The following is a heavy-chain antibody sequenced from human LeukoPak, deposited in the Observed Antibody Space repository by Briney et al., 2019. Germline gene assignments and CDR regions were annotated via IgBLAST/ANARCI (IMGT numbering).Heavy chain of an antibody. D-gene: IGHD4-17*01. CDR2: INGDGSGT. Sequence: GGSLRLSCAASGFTFSSYSMNWVRQAPGKGLVWFSHINGDGSGTNYADSVKGRFTISRDNAKNTLYLQMSSLRAEDMAVYYCAKTLTTVTISDAFDIWGQGTMVTVSS. V-gene: IGHV3-74*01. CDR3: AKTLTTVTISDAFDI. CDR1: GFTFSSYS. J-gene: IGHJ3*02.